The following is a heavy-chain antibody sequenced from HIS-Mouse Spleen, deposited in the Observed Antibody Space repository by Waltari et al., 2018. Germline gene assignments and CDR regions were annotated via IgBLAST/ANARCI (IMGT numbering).Heavy chain of an antibody. V-gene: IGHV4-39*07. Sequence: QLQLQESGPGLVKPSETLSLTCTVSGGSISSSSYYWGWIRQPPGNGLEWIGSIYYSGRTYSHPSLKSPVTISVDTSKNQFSLKLSSVTAADTAVYYCAREIPYSSSWYDWYFDLWGRGTLVTVSS. CDR1: GGSISSSSYY. CDR3: AREIPYSSSWYDWYFDL. D-gene: IGHD6-13*01. J-gene: IGHJ2*01. CDR2: IYYSGRT.